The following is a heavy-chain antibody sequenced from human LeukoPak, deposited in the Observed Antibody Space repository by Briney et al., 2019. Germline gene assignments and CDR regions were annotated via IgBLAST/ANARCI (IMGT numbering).Heavy chain of an antibody. V-gene: IGHV3-30*04. CDR3: AKVGTVYFPLDF. CDR2: ISYDGSNK. D-gene: IGHD2/OR15-2a*01. CDR1: GFTFSSYA. J-gene: IGHJ4*02. Sequence: GGSLRLSCAASGFTFSSYAMHWVRQAPGKGLEWVAVISYDGSNKYYADSVKGRFTISRDNSKNTLYLQMNSLRAGDTAVYYCAKVGTVYFPLDFWGQGTLVTVSS.